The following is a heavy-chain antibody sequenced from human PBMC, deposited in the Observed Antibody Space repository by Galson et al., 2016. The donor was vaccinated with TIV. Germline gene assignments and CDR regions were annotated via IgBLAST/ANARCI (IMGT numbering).Heavy chain of an antibody. CDR3: VRQGGDTMVRGVIRDWFDP. V-gene: IGHV4-59*08. D-gene: IGHD3-10*01. J-gene: IGHJ5*02. CDR1: GDSISNYY. Sequence: ETLSLTCTVSGDSISNYYWSWIRQPPGKGLEWIGYIYYSGSTNYSPSLKSRVTISRDTSKNQFSLKLSSVTAADTALYYCVRQGGDTMVRGVIRDWFDPWGQGTLVTVSS. CDR2: IYYSGST.